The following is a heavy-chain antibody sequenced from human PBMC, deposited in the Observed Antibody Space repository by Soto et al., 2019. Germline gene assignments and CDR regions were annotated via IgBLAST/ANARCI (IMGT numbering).Heavy chain of an antibody. CDR1: GFTFSSYA. J-gene: IGHJ4*02. CDR2: ISGSGGST. V-gene: IGHV3-23*01. D-gene: IGHD3-10*01. Sequence: EVQLLESGGGLVQPGGSLRLSCAASGFTFSSYAMSWVRQAPGKGLEWVSAISGSGGSTYYADSVKGRFTISRDNSKNTLYLHMNSRRAEDTAVYYCAKVGGTLYYYGSGSYSYWGQGTLVTVSS. CDR3: AKVGGTLYYYGSGSYSY.